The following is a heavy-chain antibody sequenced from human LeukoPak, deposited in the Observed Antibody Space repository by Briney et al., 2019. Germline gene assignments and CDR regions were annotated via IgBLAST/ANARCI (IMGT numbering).Heavy chain of an antibody. CDR1: GYTFNSYD. J-gene: IGHJ4*02. CDR2: MNPNSGNT. V-gene: IGHV1-8*01. CDR3: ARGQGSHGQQLGDY. Sequence: GASVKVSCKASGYTFNSYDINWVRQATGQGLEWMGWMNPNSGNTGYAQKFQGRVTMTRNASISTAHMALSSLRSEDTAVYYCARGQGSHGQQLGDYWGQGTLVTVSS. D-gene: IGHD6-13*01.